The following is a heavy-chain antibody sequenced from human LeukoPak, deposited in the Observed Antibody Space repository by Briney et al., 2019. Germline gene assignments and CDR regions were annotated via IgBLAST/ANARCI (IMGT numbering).Heavy chain of an antibody. CDR3: ARDRTIDAFDP. V-gene: IGHV1-69*06. D-gene: IGHD4/OR15-4a*01. J-gene: IGHJ5*02. CDR1: GGTFSSYA. Sequence: ASVKVSCKASGGTFSSYAISWVRQAPGQGLEWMGGIIPIFGTANYAQKFQGRVTITADKSTSTAYMELSSLRSEDTAVYYCARDRTIDAFDPWGQGTLVTVPS. CDR2: IIPIFGTA.